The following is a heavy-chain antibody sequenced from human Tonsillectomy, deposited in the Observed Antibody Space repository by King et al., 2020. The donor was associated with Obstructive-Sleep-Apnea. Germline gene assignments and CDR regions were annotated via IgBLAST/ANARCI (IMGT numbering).Heavy chain of an antibody. CDR1: GTTSTSYD. J-gene: IGHJ4*02. Sequence: QLVQSGAEVKKPGASVRVSCKASGTTSTSYDISWVRQAPGQGLEWMAWMNHNSGDTGYAQKFQGRVTMTRNTSISTAYMELGSLTSEDTAVYYCARGQITMIRGVSRSYYFVYWRPASLVIVSS. D-gene: IGHD3-10*01. CDR2: MNHNSGDT. V-gene: IGHV1-8*01. CDR3: ARGQITMIRGVSRSYYFVY.